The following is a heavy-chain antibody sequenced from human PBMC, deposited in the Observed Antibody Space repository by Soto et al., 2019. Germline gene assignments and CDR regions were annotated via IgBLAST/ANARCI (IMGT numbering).Heavy chain of an antibody. J-gene: IGHJ4*02. Sequence: TGGSLRLSCAASGFTFNTYAMSWVRQAPGKGLEWVSALSDTGGATYYAGSVKGRFTISRDNSKNTLYLQMNSLRAEDTAIYYCAKRNSREWFFDYWGQGTLVTVSS. V-gene: IGHV3-23*01. D-gene: IGHD3-3*01. CDR1: GFTFNTYA. CDR2: LSDTGGAT. CDR3: AKRNSREWFFDY.